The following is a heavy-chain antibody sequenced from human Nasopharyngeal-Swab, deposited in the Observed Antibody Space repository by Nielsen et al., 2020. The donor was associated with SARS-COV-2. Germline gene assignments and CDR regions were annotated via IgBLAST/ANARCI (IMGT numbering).Heavy chain of an antibody. CDR1: GYTFTSYD. Sequence: ASVKVFCKASGYTFTSYDINWVRQATGQGLEWMGWMNPNSGNTGYAQKFQGRVTMTRNTSISTAYMELSSLRSEDTAVYYCARELELPHYYYGMDVWGQGTTVTVSS. V-gene: IGHV1-8*01. CDR3: ARELELPHYYYGMDV. D-gene: IGHD1-7*01. J-gene: IGHJ6*02. CDR2: MNPNSGNT.